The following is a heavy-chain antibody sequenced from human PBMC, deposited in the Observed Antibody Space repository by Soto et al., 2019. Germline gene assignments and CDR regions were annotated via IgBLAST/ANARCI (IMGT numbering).Heavy chain of an antibody. Sequence: QVQLQESGPGLVKPSETLSLSCSVSGGSISGHYWSWVRQTPGKGLEWIGYMYYSGSTNYNPSLKSRVTISVATSNNHFSLRLTSVTAADTAVYYCARGPYYDLIWNYYYMDVWGKGTTVTVSS. D-gene: IGHD3-16*01. J-gene: IGHJ6*03. CDR3: ARGPYYDLIWNYYYMDV. CDR2: MYYSGST. V-gene: IGHV4-59*08. CDR1: GGSISGHY.